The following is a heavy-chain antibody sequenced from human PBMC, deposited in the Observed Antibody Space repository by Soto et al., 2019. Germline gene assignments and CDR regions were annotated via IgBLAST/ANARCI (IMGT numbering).Heavy chain of an antibody. CDR3: ANLPLYGSGFDC. V-gene: IGHV3-9*01. CDR1: GFTFDDYA. Sequence: EVQLVESGGGLVQPGRSLRLSCAASGFTFDDYAIHWVRQAPGRGLEWVAGISWNGASIGYADSVKGRFTISRDNAKNSLHLQMNSLRSEDTALYYCANLPLYGSGFDCWSQGTLVTVSS. J-gene: IGHJ4*02. D-gene: IGHD3-10*01. CDR2: ISWNGASI.